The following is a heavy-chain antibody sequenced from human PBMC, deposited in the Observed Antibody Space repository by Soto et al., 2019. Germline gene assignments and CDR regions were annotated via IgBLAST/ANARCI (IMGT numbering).Heavy chain of an antibody. Sequence: QVQLVESGGGVVQPGRSLRLSCAASGFTFRNYAMHWVRQAPGKGLEWVAVISYDGSNKYYADSVKGRFTISRDNSKNTLYLQMNSLRAEDTAVYYCARGGGYDFWSGYPFDCWGQGTLVTVSS. V-gene: IGHV3-30-3*01. D-gene: IGHD3-3*01. J-gene: IGHJ4*02. CDR2: ISYDGSNK. CDR1: GFTFRNYA. CDR3: ARGGGYDFWSGYPFDC.